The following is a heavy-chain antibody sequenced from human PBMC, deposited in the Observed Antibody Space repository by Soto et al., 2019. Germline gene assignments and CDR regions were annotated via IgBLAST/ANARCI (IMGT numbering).Heavy chain of an antibody. CDR1: GGSVSSGSYY. J-gene: IGHJ4*02. CDR3: ARAVGYGDYSFYY. Sequence: QVQLQESGPGLVKPSETLSLTCTVSGGSVSSGSYYWSWIRQPPGKGLEWIGYIYYSGSTNYNPSLKSRVTISVDTSKNQFSLKLSSVTAADTAVYYCARAVGYGDYSFYYWGQGTLVTVSS. CDR2: IYYSGST. D-gene: IGHD4-17*01. V-gene: IGHV4-61*01.